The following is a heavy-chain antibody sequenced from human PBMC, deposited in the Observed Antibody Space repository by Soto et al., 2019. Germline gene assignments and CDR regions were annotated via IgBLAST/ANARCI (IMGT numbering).Heavy chain of an antibody. V-gene: IGHV4-38-2*01. CDR2: ISHGGTT. CDR3: AKADVMVVAGSTCEY. J-gene: IGHJ4*01. Sequence: PSETLSLTCAVSGYSISGGSYWGWLRQPPGKGPEWIASISHGGTTFSNPFLKSRVTVSVDKSKNHFSLQLRSVTAADTAVDYCAKADVMVVAGSTCEYWGHGTLGTVSS. CDR1: GYSISGGSY. D-gene: IGHD6-19*01.